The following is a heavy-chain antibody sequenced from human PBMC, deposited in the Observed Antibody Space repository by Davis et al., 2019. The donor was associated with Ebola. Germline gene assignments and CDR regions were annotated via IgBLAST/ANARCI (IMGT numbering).Heavy chain of an antibody. J-gene: IGHJ6*02. CDR3: ARIRVGSSWYAYSYYYYYYGMDV. D-gene: IGHD6-13*01. CDR1: GFSLSNARMG. V-gene: IGHV2-26*01. CDR2: IFSNDEK. Sequence: SGPTLVKPTETLTLTCTVSGFSLSNARMGVSWIRQPPGKALEWLAHIFSNDEKSYSTSLKSRLTISKDTSKSQVVLTMTNMDPVDTATYYCARIRVGSSWYAYSYYYYYYGMDVWGQGTTVTVSS.